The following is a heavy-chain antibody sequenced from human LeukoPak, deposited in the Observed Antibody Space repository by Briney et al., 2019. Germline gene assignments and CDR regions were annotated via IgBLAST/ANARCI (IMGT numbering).Heavy chain of an antibody. D-gene: IGHD2-15*01. CDR3: ASKIGYCSSVSCYLDY. CDR2: IRSSGGST. Sequence: GGSLRLSCAASAFTFSSYDMTWARQDPGKGLEWVSAIRSSGGSTDYADSVKGRFTLSRDNSKSILYLQMNSLRAEDTAVYYCASKIGYCSSVSCYLDYWGQGTLVTVSS. CDR1: AFTFSSYD. J-gene: IGHJ4*02. V-gene: IGHV3-23*01.